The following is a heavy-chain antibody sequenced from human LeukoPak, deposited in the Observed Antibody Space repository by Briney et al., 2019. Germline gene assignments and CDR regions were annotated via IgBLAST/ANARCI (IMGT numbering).Heavy chain of an antibody. J-gene: IGHJ5*02. D-gene: IGHD3-9*01. V-gene: IGHV1-69*04. Sequence: GASVKVSCKASGGTFSSYAISWVRQAPGQGLEWMGRIIPILGIANYAQKFQGRVTITADKSTSTAYMELSSLRSEDTAVYYCARDLAGVRYFDWLPQRTPGYWFDPWGQGTLVTVSS. CDR2: IIPILGIA. CDR1: GGTFSSYA. CDR3: ARDLAGVRYFDWLPQRTPGYWFDP.